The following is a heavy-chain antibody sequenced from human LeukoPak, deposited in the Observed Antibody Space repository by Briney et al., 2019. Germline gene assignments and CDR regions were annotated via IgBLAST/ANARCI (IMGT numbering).Heavy chain of an antibody. CDR1: GGSISRYY. D-gene: IGHD3-10*01. Sequence: SETLSLTCTVSGGSISRYYWSWIRQPPGKGLEWIGYIYFSGSTNYNPSLKSRVTISVDTSKNQFSLKLTSVTAADTAVYYCAKDTSDGELLFPGYMDWFDPWGQGTLVTVSS. V-gene: IGHV4-59*01. CDR2: IYFSGST. CDR3: AKDTSDGELLFPGYMDWFDP. J-gene: IGHJ5*02.